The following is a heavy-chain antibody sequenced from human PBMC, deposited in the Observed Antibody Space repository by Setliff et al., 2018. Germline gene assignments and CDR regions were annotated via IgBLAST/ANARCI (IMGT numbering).Heavy chain of an antibody. D-gene: IGHD3-10*01. CDR2: IYPGDSDT. V-gene: IGHV5-51*01. CDR1: GYSFTSYW. Sequence: GESLKISCKGSGYSFTSYWIGWVRQMPGKGLEWMGIIYPGDSDTRYSPSFQGQVTISVYKSINTAYLQWSSLRASDAAIYYCARHPYYYGSGTYLDNNNRWFDPWGQGTLVTVSS. CDR3: ARHPYYYGSGTYLDNNNRWFDP. J-gene: IGHJ5*02.